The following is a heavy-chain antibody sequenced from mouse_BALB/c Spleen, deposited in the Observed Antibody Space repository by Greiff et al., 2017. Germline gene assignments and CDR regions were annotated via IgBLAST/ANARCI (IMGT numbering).Heavy chain of an antibody. CDR3: ARCGSSYAMDY. J-gene: IGHJ4*01. CDR1: GYSFTGYY. V-gene: IGHV1-31*01. CDR2: INPYNGAT. Sequence: EVQRVESGPELVKPGASVKISCKASGYSFTGYYMHWVKQSHVKSLEWIGRINPYNGATSYNQNFKDKASLTVDKSSSTAYMELHSLTSEDSAVYYCARCGSSYAMDYWGQGTSVTVSS. D-gene: IGHD1-1*01.